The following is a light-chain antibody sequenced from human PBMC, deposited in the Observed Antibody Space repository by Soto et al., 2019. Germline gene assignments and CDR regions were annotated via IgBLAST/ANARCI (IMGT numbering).Light chain of an antibody. CDR2: DAS. V-gene: IGKV1-5*01. CDR1: QSISSW. J-gene: IGKJ1*01. Sequence: DIQMTQSPSTLSASVGDSVTITCRASQSISSWLAWYQQRPGKAPKVLIYDASSLQSGVSSRFSGSGSGTEFTLTISSLQPDDFATYYCQQYNIYPWTFGQGTKVDIK. CDR3: QQYNIYPWT.